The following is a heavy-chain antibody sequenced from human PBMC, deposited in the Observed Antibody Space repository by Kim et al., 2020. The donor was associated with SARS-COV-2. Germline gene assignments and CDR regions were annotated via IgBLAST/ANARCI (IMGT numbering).Heavy chain of an antibody. CDR3: ARVAFRLRARCGGDCYFGWFDP. V-gene: IGHV7-4-1*02. D-gene: IGHD2-21*01. J-gene: IGHJ5*02. Sequence: ASVKVSCKASGYTFTSYAMNWVRQAPGQGLEWMGWINTNTGNPTYAQGFTGRFVFSLDTSVSTAYLQISSLKAEDTAVYYCARVAFRLRARCGGDCYFGWFDPWGQGTLVTVSS. CDR1: GYTFTSYA. CDR2: INTNTGNP.